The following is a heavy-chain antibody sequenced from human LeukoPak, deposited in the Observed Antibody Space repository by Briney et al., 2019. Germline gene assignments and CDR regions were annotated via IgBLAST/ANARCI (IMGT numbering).Heavy chain of an antibody. Sequence: SETLSLTCTVSGGSISSSSYYWGWTRQPPRNGLECIGSIYYSGSTYYNPSLKSRVTISVDTSKNQFSLKLSSVTAADTAVYYCARHEGGSGSYLGWFDPWGQGTLVTVSS. CDR2: IYYSGST. CDR1: GGSISSSSYY. J-gene: IGHJ5*02. V-gene: IGHV4-39*01. D-gene: IGHD3-10*01. CDR3: ARHEGGSGSYLGWFDP.